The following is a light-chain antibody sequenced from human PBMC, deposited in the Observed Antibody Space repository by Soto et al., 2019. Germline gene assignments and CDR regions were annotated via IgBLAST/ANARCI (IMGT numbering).Light chain of an antibody. CDR2: GAS. CDR1: QSLSNSF. J-gene: IGKJ4*01. CDR3: QQYGMLPLS. V-gene: IGKV3-20*01. Sequence: ENLLTQSPGTLSLSPGDRATLSCRASQSLSNSFLAWYQQKPAQTPRLLISGASIRATAIPDRFSGSGSGTDFTLTNSRLELEESVVYFCQQYGMLPLSFGGGPNVELK.